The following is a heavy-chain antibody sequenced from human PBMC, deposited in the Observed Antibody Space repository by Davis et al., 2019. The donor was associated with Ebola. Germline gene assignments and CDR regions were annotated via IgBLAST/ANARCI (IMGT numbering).Heavy chain of an antibody. CDR1: VITFSSYA. CDR2: ISGSGGTT. D-gene: IGHD3-10*01. J-gene: IGHJ6*02. Sequence: GESLKISCADSVITFSSYAMTWVRQAPGKGLVWVSAISGSGGTTYYAGSVKGRFTVSRDISNNTLSLQMNGLRAEDTAVYYCAKVMARGLIVAYYGMDVWGQGTTVIVSS. V-gene: IGHV3-23*01. CDR3: AKVMARGLIVAYYGMDV.